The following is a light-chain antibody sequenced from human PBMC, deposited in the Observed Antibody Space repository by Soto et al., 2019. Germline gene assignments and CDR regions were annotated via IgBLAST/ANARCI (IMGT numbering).Light chain of an antibody. Sequence: EIVLTQSPGTLSLSPGERATLSCRASQSVSSSYLAWYQQKPGQAPRLLIYDASSRATGIPDRFSGSGSGTVLTLTISRLEPEDFAVYYCQQYGSSPVTFGQGTKVEIK. CDR3: QQYGSSPVT. CDR2: DAS. CDR1: QSVSSSY. V-gene: IGKV3-20*01. J-gene: IGKJ1*01.